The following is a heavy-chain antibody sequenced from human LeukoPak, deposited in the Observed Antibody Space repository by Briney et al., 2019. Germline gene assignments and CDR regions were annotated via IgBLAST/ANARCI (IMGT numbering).Heavy chain of an antibody. Sequence: GGSLRLSCAASGFTFSSYAMHWVRQAPGKGLEWVAVISYDGSNKYYADSVKGRFTISRDNSKNTLYLQMNSLRAEDAAVYYCTRHSYSSSSEALYYMDVWGKGTTVTVSS. CDR2: ISYDGSNK. D-gene: IGHD6-6*01. V-gene: IGHV3-30*04. CDR1: GFTFSSYA. CDR3: TRHSYSSSSEALYYMDV. J-gene: IGHJ6*03.